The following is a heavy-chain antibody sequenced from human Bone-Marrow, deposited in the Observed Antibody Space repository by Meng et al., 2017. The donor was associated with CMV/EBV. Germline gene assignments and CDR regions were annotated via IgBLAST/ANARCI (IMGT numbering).Heavy chain of an antibody. CDR2: IIPILGIA. J-gene: IGHJ6*02. D-gene: IGHD2-2*01. CDR1: GGTFSSYA. V-gene: IGHV1-69*10. Sequence: SVKVSCKASGGTFSSYAISWVRQAPGQGLEWMGGIIPILGIANYAQKFQGRVTITADKSTSTAYMELSSLRSEDTAVYYCASAEGYCCSTSCYSGDYYYGMDVWGQGTTVTVSS. CDR3: ASAEGYCCSTSCYSGDYYYGMDV.